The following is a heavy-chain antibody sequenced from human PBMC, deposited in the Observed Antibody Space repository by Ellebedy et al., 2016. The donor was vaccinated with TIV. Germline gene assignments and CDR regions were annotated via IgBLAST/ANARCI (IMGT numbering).Heavy chain of an antibody. CDR3: ARDISRGAAAVRDY. D-gene: IGHD2-15*01. CDR1: GDYFTRYY. CDR2: IDPSVGST. Sequence: ASVKVSCKVSGDYFTRYYLHWLRQARGQVIEWVGVIDPSVGSTTYAQKFQDRVAVTRDTSTRTVYMELRNLRSEDTALYFCARDISRGAAAVRDYWGQGTLVTVSS. V-gene: IGHV1-46*01. J-gene: IGHJ4*02.